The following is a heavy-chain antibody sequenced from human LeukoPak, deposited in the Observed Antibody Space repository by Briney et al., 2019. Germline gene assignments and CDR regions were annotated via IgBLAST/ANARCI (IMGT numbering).Heavy chain of an antibody. V-gene: IGHV4-31*03. Sequence: SQTLSLTCTVSRGSVSSGNYYWSWIRQHPGKGLEWIGYISSSGSTHYKSSLKSRVIISAATSTNQFPLRLSSVTAADTAFYYCARAVILTPPDYWGQGILVTVSS. D-gene: IGHD2-21*01. CDR3: ARAVILTPPDY. J-gene: IGHJ4*02. CDR1: RGSVSSGNYY. CDR2: ISSSGST.